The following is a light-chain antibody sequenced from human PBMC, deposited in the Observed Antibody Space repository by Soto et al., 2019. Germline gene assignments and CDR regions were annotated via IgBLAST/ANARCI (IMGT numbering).Light chain of an antibody. CDR3: SSFAGSPVV. CDR1: SSDVGSYDY. V-gene: IGLV2-8*01. Sequence: QSALIQPPSVSGSPGQSVTISCTGTSSDVGSYDYVSWYQQHPGKVPKLMIYEVSKRPSGVPDRFSGSKSGNTASLTVSGLQAEDEADYYCSSFAGSPVVFGGGTKVTVL. J-gene: IGLJ2*01. CDR2: EVS.